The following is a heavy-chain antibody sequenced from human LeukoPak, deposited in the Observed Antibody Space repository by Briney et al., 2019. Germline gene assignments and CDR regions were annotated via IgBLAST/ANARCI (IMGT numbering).Heavy chain of an antibody. CDR3: ARVPYDILTGYDY. V-gene: IGHV3-30*04. J-gene: IGHJ4*02. Sequence: PGGSLRLSCAASGFTFSSYAMHWVRQAPGKGLEWVAVISYDGSNKYYADSVKGRFTISRDNSKNTLYLQTNSLRAEDTAVYYCARVPYDILTGYDYWGQGTLVTVSS. CDR1: GFTFSSYA. CDR2: ISYDGSNK. D-gene: IGHD3-9*01.